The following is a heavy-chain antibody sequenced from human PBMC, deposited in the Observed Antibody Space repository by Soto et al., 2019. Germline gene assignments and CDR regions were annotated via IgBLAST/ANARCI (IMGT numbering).Heavy chain of an antibody. D-gene: IGHD3-3*01. V-gene: IGHV3-23*01. CDR3: ASGFLEWLSVLVFDD. CDR1: GFTFSSYA. CDR2: ISGSGGST. J-gene: IGHJ4*02. Sequence: PGGSLRLSCAASGFTFSSYAMSWVRQAPGKGLEWVSAISGSGGSTYYADSVKGRFTISRDNSKNTLYLQMNSLRAEDTAVYYCASGFLEWLSVLVFDDWGQGTRVTVAS.